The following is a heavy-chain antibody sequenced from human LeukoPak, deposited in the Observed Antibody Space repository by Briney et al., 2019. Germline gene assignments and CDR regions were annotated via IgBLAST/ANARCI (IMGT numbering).Heavy chain of an antibody. D-gene: IGHD3-16*01. J-gene: IGHJ4*02. Sequence: PSETLSLTCTVSDGSVNFYYSSWIRQPPGQGLEWIGYIYYTGSTNYNASLQSRVTISVDTYKNQLSLKLSSVTAADTAVYYCARGGGTRGDQYYFDYWGQGSLVTVSS. V-gene: IGHV4-59*02. CDR2: IYYTGST. CDR3: ARGGGTRGDQYYFDY. CDR1: DGSVNFYY.